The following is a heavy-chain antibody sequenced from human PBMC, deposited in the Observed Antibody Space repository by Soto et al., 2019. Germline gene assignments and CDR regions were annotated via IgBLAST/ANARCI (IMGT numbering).Heavy chain of an antibody. J-gene: IGHJ4*02. Sequence: EVQLLESGGGLVQPGGPLRPSCAASGFTFSSYAMSWVRQAPGKGLEWVSAISGSGGSTYYADSVKGRFTISRDNSKNTLYLQMNSLRAEDTAVYYCAKDSIAVTTLGFDYWGQGTLVTVSS. CDR1: GFTFSSYA. V-gene: IGHV3-23*01. D-gene: IGHD4-17*01. CDR3: AKDSIAVTTLGFDY. CDR2: ISGSGGST.